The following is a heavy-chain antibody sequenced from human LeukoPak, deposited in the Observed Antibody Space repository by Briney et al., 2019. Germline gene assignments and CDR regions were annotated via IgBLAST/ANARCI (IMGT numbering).Heavy chain of an antibody. D-gene: IGHD4-17*01. CDR3: ARLPTDLRAFDN. J-gene: IGHJ4*02. CDR2: VYYNGNT. Sequence: SETLSLTCTVSGGSISSSSYYWGWIRQPPGKGLECIGSVYYNGNTYYIPSLKSRVTISVDTSKNQFSLKLNSVTAADTAVYYCARLPTDLRAFDNWGQGTLVTVSS. V-gene: IGHV4-39*01. CDR1: GGSISSSSYY.